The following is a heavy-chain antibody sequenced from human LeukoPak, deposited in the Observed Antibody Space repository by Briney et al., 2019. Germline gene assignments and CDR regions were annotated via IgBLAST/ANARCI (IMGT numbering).Heavy chain of an antibody. V-gene: IGHV3-21*01. D-gene: IGHD5/OR15-5a*01. J-gene: IGHJ3*02. Sequence: GGSLRLSCAASGFTFSSYSMNWVRQAPGKGLEWVSSISSSSSYIYYADSVKGRSTISRDNAKNSLYLQMNSLRAEDTAVYYCARVSTIGAFDIWGQGTMVTVSS. CDR1: GFTFSSYS. CDR3: ARVSTIGAFDI. CDR2: ISSSSSYI.